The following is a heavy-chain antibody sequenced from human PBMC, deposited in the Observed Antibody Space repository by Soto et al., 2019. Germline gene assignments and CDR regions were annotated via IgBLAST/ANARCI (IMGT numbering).Heavy chain of an antibody. Sequence: ASVKVSCKASGYTFTNYDINWVRQATGQGLEWMGWMNPNSGNTGYAQKLQGRVTMTRNTSMSTASMELSSLRDDDTAVYYCARDRDAYCSKGVCSGPYFDYWGRGTLVTVSS. D-gene: IGHD2-8*01. J-gene: IGHJ4*02. CDR1: GYTFTNYD. V-gene: IGHV1-8*01. CDR3: ARDRDAYCSKGVCSGPYFDY. CDR2: MNPNSGNT.